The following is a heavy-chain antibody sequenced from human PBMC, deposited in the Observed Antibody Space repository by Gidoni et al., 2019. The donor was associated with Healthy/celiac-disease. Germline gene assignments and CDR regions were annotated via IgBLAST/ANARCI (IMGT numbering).Heavy chain of an antibody. V-gene: IGHV3-21*01. CDR2: ISSSSSYI. Sequence: EVQLVESGGGLVKPGGSLRLSCAASGFAFSSYSMNWVRQAPGKGLEWVSSISSSSSYIYYADSVKGRFTISRDNAKNSLYLQMNSLRAEDTAVYYCARDPDGAVAGSVDYWGQGTLVTVSS. CDR3: ARDPDGAVAGSVDY. D-gene: IGHD6-19*01. CDR1: GFAFSSYS. J-gene: IGHJ4*02.